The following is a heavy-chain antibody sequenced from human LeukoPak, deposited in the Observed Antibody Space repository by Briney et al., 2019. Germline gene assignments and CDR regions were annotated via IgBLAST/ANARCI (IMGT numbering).Heavy chain of an antibody. D-gene: IGHD5-18*01. V-gene: IGHV4-59*08. Sequence: PSETLSLTCTVSGGSISSYYWSWIRQPPGKGLEWIGYIYYSGSTNYNPSLKSRVTISVDTSKNQFSLKLSSVTAADTAVYYCARPRWPGYLDAFDIWGQGTMVTVSS. CDR3: ARPRWPGYLDAFDI. CDR1: GGSISSYY. CDR2: IYYSGST. J-gene: IGHJ3*02.